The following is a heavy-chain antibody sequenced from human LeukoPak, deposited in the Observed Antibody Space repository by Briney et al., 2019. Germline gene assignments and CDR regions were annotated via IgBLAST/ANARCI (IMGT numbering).Heavy chain of an antibody. CDR1: GGSISSYY. CDR3: ARRIAAAGTHDAFDI. D-gene: IGHD6-13*01. V-gene: IGHV4-4*07. Sequence: SETLSLTCTVSGGSISSYYWSWIRQPAGRGLEWIGRIYTSGSTNYNPSLKSRVTMSIDTSKNQFSLKLSSVTAADTAVYYCARRIAAAGTHDAFDIWGQGTMVTVSS. CDR2: IYTSGST. J-gene: IGHJ3*02.